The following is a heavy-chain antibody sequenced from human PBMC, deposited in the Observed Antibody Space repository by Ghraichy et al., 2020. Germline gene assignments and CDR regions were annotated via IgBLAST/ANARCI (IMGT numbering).Heavy chain of an antibody. D-gene: IGHD6-19*01. V-gene: IGHV4-31*03. CDR2: IYYSGST. J-gene: IGHJ6*02. Sequence: SETLSLTCTVSGGSISSGGYYWSWIRQHPGKGLEWIGYIYYSGSTYYNPSLKSRVTISVDTSKNQFSLKLSSVTAADTAVYYCARGYSSGRGDYYYGMDVWGQGTTVTVSS. CDR1: GGSISSGGYY. CDR3: ARGYSSGRGDYYYGMDV.